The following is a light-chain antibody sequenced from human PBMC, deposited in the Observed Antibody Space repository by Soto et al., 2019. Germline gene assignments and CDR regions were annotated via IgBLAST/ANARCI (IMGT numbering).Light chain of an antibody. J-gene: IGLJ2*01. Sequence: QSALTQPASVSGYPGQSITISCTGTSSDVGGYNYVSWYQQHPGKAPKIMIYEVSNRPSGVSNRFSGSKSGNTASLTISGLQAEDEADYYCSSYTSISTLVVFGGGTKLTVL. CDR2: EVS. CDR3: SSYTSISTLVV. CDR1: SSDVGGYNY. V-gene: IGLV2-14*01.